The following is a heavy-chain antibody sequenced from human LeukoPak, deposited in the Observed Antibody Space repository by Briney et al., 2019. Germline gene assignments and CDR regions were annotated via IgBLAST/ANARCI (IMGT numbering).Heavy chain of an antibody. CDR1: GFTFNRFY. CDR3: ARAEIPYDCWSGYFDY. D-gene: IGHD3-3*01. J-gene: IGHJ4*02. V-gene: IGHV3-64D*06. CDR2: ISSNGATT. Sequence: PGGSLRLSCSASGFTFNRFYLHWVRQAPGKGLEFVSHISSNGATTYYADSVKGRFTISRDNSKNTLYLQMSSLRADDTAVYYCARAEIPYDCWSGYFDYWGQGTLVTVSS.